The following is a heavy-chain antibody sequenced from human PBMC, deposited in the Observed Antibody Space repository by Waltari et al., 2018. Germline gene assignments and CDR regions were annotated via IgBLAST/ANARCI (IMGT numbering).Heavy chain of an antibody. Sequence: QVQLQESGPGLVKPSETLSLTCTVSGGSISSYYWSWIRQPPGKGLEWIGYIYYSGSTNYNPSLKSRVTISVDTSKNQFSLKLSSVTAADTAVYYCASFPGDSAYFDYWGQGTLVTVSS. J-gene: IGHJ4*02. CDR2: IYYSGST. CDR3: ASFPGDSAYFDY. CDR1: GGSISSYY. D-gene: IGHD7-27*01. V-gene: IGHV4-59*01.